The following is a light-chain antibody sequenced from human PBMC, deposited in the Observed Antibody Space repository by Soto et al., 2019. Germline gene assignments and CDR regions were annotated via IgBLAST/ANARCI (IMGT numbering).Light chain of an antibody. Sequence: EIVMTQSPATLSVSPGERATLSCRASQSVSSNLAWYQQKPGQAPRLLIYGASTRATGIPARFSGSGSGTEFTLTISSLQSEDFVVYACQQYNNWPVTFGQGTKVEIK. J-gene: IGKJ1*01. V-gene: IGKV3-15*01. CDR2: GAS. CDR1: QSVSSN. CDR3: QQYNNWPVT.